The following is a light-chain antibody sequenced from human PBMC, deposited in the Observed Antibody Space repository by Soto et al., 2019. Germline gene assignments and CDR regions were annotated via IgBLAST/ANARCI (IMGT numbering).Light chain of an antibody. CDR3: QQYNTYPLT. V-gene: IGKV1-5*03. J-gene: IGKJ4*01. CDR1: QSISTW. Sequence: DIQMTQSPSTLSASVGDRVTITCRASQSISTWLAWYQQKPGKAPKLLIYKASSLEGGVPSRFSGSGSGTEFTITVSSLRPDDFATYYCQQYNTYPLTFGGGTTVEIK. CDR2: KAS.